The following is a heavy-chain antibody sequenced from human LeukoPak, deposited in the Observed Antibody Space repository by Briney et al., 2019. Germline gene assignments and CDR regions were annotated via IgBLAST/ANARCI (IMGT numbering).Heavy chain of an antibody. V-gene: IGHV4-34*01. Sequence: SETLSLTCAVYGGSFGGYYWSWIRQPPGKGLEWIGEINHSGSTNYNPSLKSRVTISVDTSKNQFSLKLSSVTAADTAVYYCVRGRRGYSYGYSYYFDYWGQGTLVTVSS. CDR3: VRGRRGYSYGYSYYFDY. J-gene: IGHJ4*02. D-gene: IGHD5-18*01. CDR1: GGSFGGYY. CDR2: INHSGST.